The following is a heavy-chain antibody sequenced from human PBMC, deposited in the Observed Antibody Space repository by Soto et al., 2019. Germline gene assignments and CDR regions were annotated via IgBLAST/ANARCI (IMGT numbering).Heavy chain of an antibody. CDR1: GFKFNDSA. Sequence: EMHLVESGGTLVQPGGSLRLSCAASGFKFNDSAMHWVRQGPGKGLEYVAGISWNSGSIGYADSVRGRFIISRDNAKDSLYLQMNSLRPEDTALYYCAKTFGVPTFYGMDVWGQGTTVTVS. J-gene: IGHJ6*02. D-gene: IGHD3-3*01. CDR3: AKTFGVPTFYGMDV. V-gene: IGHV3-9*01. CDR2: ISWNSGSI.